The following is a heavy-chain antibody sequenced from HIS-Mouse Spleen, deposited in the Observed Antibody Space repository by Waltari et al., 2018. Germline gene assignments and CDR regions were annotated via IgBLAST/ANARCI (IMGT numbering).Heavy chain of an antibody. V-gene: IGHV1-8*01. CDR3: ARVYYDFWSGYYY. CDR1: GYTFTCFD. Sequence: QVQLVQSGAEVKKPGASVKVSCKDSGYTFTCFDNNWVRPATGQGLEWRGWINPKSGNTGYAQKVQSRVTMTRNTSISTAYMELSSLRSEDTAVYYCARVYYDFWSGYYYWGQGTLVTVSS. J-gene: IGHJ4*02. D-gene: IGHD3-3*01. CDR2: INPKSGNT.